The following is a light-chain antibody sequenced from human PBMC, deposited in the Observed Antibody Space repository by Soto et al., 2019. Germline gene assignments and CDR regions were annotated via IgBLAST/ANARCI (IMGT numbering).Light chain of an antibody. CDR3: HQRSSWLT. CDR1: QSVSTY. J-gene: IGKJ4*01. CDR2: DAS. Sequence: EIVLTQSPATLSLSPGERATLSCRASQSVSTYLAWYQQKPGQAPRLLIYDASNRATGIPARFSGSGSGTDFTITIRSLEPEDFAFYYCHQRSSWLTFVEGTKGEIK. V-gene: IGKV3-11*01.